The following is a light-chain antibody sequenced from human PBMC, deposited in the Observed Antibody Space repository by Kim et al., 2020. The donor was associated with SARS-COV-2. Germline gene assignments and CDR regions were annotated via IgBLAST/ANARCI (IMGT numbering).Light chain of an antibody. Sequence: SSELTQDPAVSVALGQTVRITCQGDSLKTYYATWYQQKPGQAPIVVIYGKNNRPSGIPDRFSGSSSRNTASLTVTGAQAVDEADYYCNSRDNSGDHVVFGGGTQLTVL. CDR1: SLKTYY. CDR3: NSRDNSGDHVV. J-gene: IGLJ2*01. V-gene: IGLV3-19*01. CDR2: GKN.